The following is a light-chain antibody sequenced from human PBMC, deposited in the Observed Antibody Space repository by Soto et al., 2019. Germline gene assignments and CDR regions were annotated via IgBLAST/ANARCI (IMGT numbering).Light chain of an antibody. J-gene: IGKJ3*01. CDR2: DAS. Sequence: EIVLTQSPATLYLSPGERATLSCRASQSVSSYLAWYQQKPGQAPRLLIYDASNRATGSPARFSGSGSGTAFTLTISSREPEHFAVYYCQQSSNWHPGLTFGPGTKVDIK. CDR1: QSVSSY. V-gene: IGKV3-11*01. CDR3: QQSSNWHPGLT.